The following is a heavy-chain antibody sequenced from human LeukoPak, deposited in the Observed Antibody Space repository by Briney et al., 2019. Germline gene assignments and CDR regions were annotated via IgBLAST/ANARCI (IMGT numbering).Heavy chain of an antibody. CDR1: GFTFSDYY. V-gene: IGHV3-11*01. D-gene: IGHD4-17*01. Sequence: GRSLRLSCAASGFTFSDYYMSWVRQAPGKWLEWVSYISSSGSTIYYAASVKGRFTISRDNDKNSLYLQMNSLRAEDTAVYYCARDSDYDFDYWGQGTLVTVSS. J-gene: IGHJ4*02. CDR3: ARDSDYDFDY. CDR2: ISSSGSTI.